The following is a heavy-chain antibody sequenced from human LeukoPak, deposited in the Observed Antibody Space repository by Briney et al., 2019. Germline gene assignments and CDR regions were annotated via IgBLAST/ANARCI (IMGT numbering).Heavy chain of an antibody. CDR2: IYTSGST. Sequence: SETLSLTCTVSGGSISSGSYYWSWLRQPAGKGLEWIARIYTSGSTNYNPSLKSRVTMSVDTSKNQCSLKLSSVTAADTAVYYCARRVYCSGGTCYSQYYFDYWGQGTLVTISS. CDR1: GGSISSGSYY. J-gene: IGHJ4*02. CDR3: ARRVYCSGGTCYSQYYFDY. V-gene: IGHV4-61*02. D-gene: IGHD2-15*01.